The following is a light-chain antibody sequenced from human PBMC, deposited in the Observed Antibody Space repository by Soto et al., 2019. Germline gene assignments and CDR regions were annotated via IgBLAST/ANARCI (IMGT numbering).Light chain of an antibody. Sequence: QSVLAQPASVSGSSEQSITTSCTGTRRDVGGYNYVSWYQQHPGKAPKLMIYEVSNRPSGVSNRFSGSKSGNTASLTISGLQAEDEADYYCSSYTSSSLYVFGTRTKVTVL. CDR3: SSYTSSSLYV. CDR1: RRDVGGYNY. J-gene: IGLJ1*01. V-gene: IGLV2-14*01. CDR2: EVS.